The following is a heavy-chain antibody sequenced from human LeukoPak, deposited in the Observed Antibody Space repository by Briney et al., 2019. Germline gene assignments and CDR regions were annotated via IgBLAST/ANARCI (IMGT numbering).Heavy chain of an antibody. V-gene: IGHV4-59*08. Sequence: SETLSLTCTVSGGSISIYYWSWIRQPPGKGLEWIGYIYYSGSTNYNPSLKSRVTISVDTSKNQFSLRLSSVTGADTAVYYCASRSPLLAYCGGDCYSEVSFDIWGQGTMVNVSS. CDR3: ASRSPLLAYCGGDCYSEVSFDI. D-gene: IGHD2-21*02. CDR2: IYYSGST. J-gene: IGHJ3*02. CDR1: GGSISIYY.